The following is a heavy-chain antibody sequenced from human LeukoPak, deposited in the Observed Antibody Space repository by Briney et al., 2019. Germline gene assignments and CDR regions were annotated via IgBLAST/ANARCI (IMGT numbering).Heavy chain of an antibody. Sequence: GGSLRLCCAASGFTFTCCWMSWVRHTPGKGLEWVASIKQNGGEKFYADSVKGRFTISRDNAKNSLYQQLNSLRAEDTAVYYCARVPGVTRYFDSWGQGILVTVSS. CDR2: IKQNGGEK. J-gene: IGHJ4*02. CDR1: GFTFTCCW. V-gene: IGHV3-7*01. CDR3: ARVPGVTRYFDS. D-gene: IGHD4-23*01.